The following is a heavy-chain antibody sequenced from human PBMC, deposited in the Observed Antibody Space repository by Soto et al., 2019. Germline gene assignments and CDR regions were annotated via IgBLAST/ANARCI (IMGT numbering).Heavy chain of an antibody. Sequence: QVQLVQSGAGVKKPGSSVKVSCKASGGTFSSYAISWVRQAPGQGLEWMGGIIPIFGTANYAQKFQGRVTITADESTSTAYMELSSLRFEDTAVYYCARDHLIREIAARPSYYYGMDVWGQGTTVTVSS. CDR2: IIPIFGTA. V-gene: IGHV1-69*12. CDR1: GGTFSSYA. D-gene: IGHD6-6*01. J-gene: IGHJ6*02. CDR3: ARDHLIREIAARPSYYYGMDV.